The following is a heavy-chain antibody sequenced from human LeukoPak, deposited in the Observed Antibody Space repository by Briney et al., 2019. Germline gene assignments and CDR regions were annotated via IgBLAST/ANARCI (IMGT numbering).Heavy chain of an antibody. Sequence: ASVKVCCKASGYTFTSYDINWVRQATGQGLEWMGWMNPNSGNTGYAQKFQSRVTITRNTSISTAYMELSSLRSEDTAVYYCARAGVPAAILVGFPWFDPWGQGTLVTVSS. CDR1: GYTFTSYD. J-gene: IGHJ5*02. CDR2: MNPNSGNT. D-gene: IGHD2-2*01. CDR3: ARAGVPAAILVGFPWFDP. V-gene: IGHV1-8*03.